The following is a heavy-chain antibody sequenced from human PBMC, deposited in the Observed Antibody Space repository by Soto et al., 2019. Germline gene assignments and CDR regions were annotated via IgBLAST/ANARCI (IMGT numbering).Heavy chain of an antibody. CDR2: IKSKTDGGTA. J-gene: IGHJ6*02. CDR3: TPGGVPAGATGYYYYAMDV. CDR1: GFTFTNAW. Sequence: EVQLVESGGGLVKPGVSLRLSCAASGFTFTNAWMNWVRQAPGKGLEWVGRIKSKTDGGTADYAAPVKGRFTISRDDSXTXLXXRMNSRRAEDTVVYYCTPGGVPAGATGYYYYAMDVWGQGTTGTVSS. V-gene: IGHV3-15*07. D-gene: IGHD2-2*01.